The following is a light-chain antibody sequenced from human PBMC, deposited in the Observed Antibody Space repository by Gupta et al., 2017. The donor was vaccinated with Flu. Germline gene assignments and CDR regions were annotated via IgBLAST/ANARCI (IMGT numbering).Light chain of an antibody. CDR2: KAS. CDR3: HRDTYDAYT. CDR1: QSISRW. J-gene: IGKJ2*01. Sequence: PSTLPASVGDRVTITCRASQSISRWLAWYQQKPVKAPNLLIYKASTLETRVPSRFTRTESGTECTLTMSSLHPDDFATYYGHRDTYDAYTFG. V-gene: IGKV1-5*03.